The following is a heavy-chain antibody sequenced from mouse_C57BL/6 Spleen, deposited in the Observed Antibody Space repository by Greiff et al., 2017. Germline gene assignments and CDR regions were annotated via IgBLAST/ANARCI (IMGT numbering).Heavy chain of an antibody. D-gene: IGHD2-1*01. J-gene: IGHJ3*01. V-gene: IGHV1-18*01. CDR1: GYTFTDYN. CDR2: INPNNGGT. Sequence: VQLQKSGPELVKPGASVKIPCKASGYTFTDYNMDWVKQSHGKSLEWIGDINPNNGGTIYNQKFKGKATLTVDKSSSTAYMELRSLTSEDTAVYYCARKDPLLWSFAYWGQGTLVTVSA. CDR3: ARKDPLLWSFAY.